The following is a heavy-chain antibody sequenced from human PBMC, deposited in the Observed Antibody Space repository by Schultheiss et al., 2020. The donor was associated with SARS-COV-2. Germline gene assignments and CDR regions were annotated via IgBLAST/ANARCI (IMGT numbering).Heavy chain of an antibody. D-gene: IGHD1-26*01. CDR2: INHSGST. V-gene: IGHV4-34*01. J-gene: IGHJ4*02. Sequence: SETLSLTCAVYGGSFSGYYWSWIRQPPGKGLEWIGEINHSGSTNYNPSLKSRVTISVDTSKTQFSLKLSSVTAADTAVYYCATSKDSRGYYWGQGTLVTVSS. CDR3: ATSKDSRGYY. CDR1: GGSFSGYY.